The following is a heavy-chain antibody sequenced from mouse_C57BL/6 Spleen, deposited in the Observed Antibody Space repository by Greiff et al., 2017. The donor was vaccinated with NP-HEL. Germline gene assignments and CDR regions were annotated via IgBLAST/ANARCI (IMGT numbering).Heavy chain of an antibody. V-gene: IGHV1-50*01. J-gene: IGHJ4*01. Sequence: QVQLQQPGAELVKPGASVKLSCKASGYTFTSYWMQWVKQRPGQGLEWIGEIDPSDSYTYYNQKFKGKATLTVDTSSSTASMQLSILTSEDSAVYSCGRLGYGNIYYAMDDWGKGTSVTVSS. CDR1: GYTFTSYW. CDR3: GRLGYGNIYYAMDD. CDR2: IDPSDSYT. D-gene: IGHD2-1*01.